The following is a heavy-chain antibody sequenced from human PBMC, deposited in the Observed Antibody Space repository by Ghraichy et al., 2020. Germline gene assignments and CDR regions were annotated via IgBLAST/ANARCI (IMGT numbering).Heavy chain of an antibody. CDR2: IYYSGST. V-gene: IGHV4-39*01. CDR3: ARHPAGYDILTGYYNCYYFDY. Sequence: SETLSLTCTVSGGSISSSSYYWGWIRQPPGKGLEWIGSIYYSGSTYYNPSLKSRVTISVDTSKSQFSLKLSSVTAADTAVYYCARHPAGYDILTGYYNCYYFDYWGQGTLVTVSS. CDR1: GGSISSSSYY. D-gene: IGHD3-9*01. J-gene: IGHJ4*02.